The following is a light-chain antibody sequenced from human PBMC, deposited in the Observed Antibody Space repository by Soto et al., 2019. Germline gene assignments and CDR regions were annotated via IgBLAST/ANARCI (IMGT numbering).Light chain of an antibody. J-gene: IGKJ1*01. V-gene: IGKV1-5*03. CDR3: QHYNSYSGT. Sequence: QRAPTPSTVSGSRRDSFAFTCWARKIISSWLAWYQQKPGKAPKLLIHKASTLKSGVPSRFSGSGSGTEFTLTISSLQPDDFATYYCQHYNSYSGTFGQGTKVDIK. CDR1: KIISSW. CDR2: KAS.